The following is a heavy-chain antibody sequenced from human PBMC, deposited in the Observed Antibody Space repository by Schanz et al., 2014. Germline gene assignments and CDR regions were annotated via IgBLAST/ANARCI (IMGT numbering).Heavy chain of an antibody. CDR2: IKHDGSEK. CDR3: ARVRGTYYDFWSGVPPTVMHDGFDI. V-gene: IGHV3-7*01. CDR1: GFAFDTYW. Sequence: EVQLVESGGGLVQPGGSLRLSCAASGFAFDTYWMSWVRQAPGKGLEWVANIKHDGSEKYYVDSVKGRFTISRDNAKNSMYLEMNSLRAEDTAVFYCARVRGTYYDFWSGVPPTVMHDGFDIWGQGTMVTVS. D-gene: IGHD3-3*01. J-gene: IGHJ3*02.